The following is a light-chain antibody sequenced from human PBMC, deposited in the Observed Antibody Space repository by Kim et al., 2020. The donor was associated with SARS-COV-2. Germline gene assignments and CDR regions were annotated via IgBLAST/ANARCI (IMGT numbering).Light chain of an antibody. V-gene: IGKV3-20*01. Sequence: EIVLTQSPGPLSLSPGERATLSCRASQSVSSNYLAWYRQKPGQAPRLLIYATSSRASDIPDRFSGSGSGTDFTLTISRLEPEDFAVYYCQQYATSPLTFGGGTKVEIK. CDR3: QQYATSPLT. J-gene: IGKJ4*01. CDR2: ATS. CDR1: QSVSSNY.